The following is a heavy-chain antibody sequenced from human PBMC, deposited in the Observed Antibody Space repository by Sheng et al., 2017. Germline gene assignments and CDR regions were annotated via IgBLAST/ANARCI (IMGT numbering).Heavy chain of an antibody. CDR1: GFLLSTYT. CDR2: ISGSSSSI. Sequence: EVQVMESGGGLVKPGGSLRLSCAASGFLLSTYTMTWVRQAPGKGPEWVSSISGSSSSIFYSDSVKGRFIISRDNAKKSVTLQMNSLRAEDTATYFCARHHGPFDALDFWGQGTVVTVSS. J-gene: IGHJ3*01. CDR3: ARHHGPFDALDF. V-gene: IGHV3-21*01.